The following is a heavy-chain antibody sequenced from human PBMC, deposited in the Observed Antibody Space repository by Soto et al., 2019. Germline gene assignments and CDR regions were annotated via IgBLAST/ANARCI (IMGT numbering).Heavy chain of an antibody. CDR2: INHSGST. D-gene: IGHD3-9*01. V-gene: IGHV4-34*01. Sequence: QVQLQQWGAGLLKPSETLSLTCAVYGGSFSGYYWSWIRQPPGKGLEWIGEINHSGSTNYNPSLKGRVTISVDTSKHQFSLKLSSVTAADTAVYYCARGRGGLVRFDYWGQGTLVTVSS. CDR3: ARGRGGLVRFDY. J-gene: IGHJ4*02. CDR1: GGSFSGYY.